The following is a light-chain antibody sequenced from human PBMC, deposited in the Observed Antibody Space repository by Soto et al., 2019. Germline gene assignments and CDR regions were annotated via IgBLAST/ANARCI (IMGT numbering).Light chain of an antibody. V-gene: IGLV7-46*01. Sequence: QAVVTQEPSLTVSPGGTVTLTCGSSTGAVPSGHYPSWFQQKPGQAPRTLIYDTSDKHSWTPARFSGSLLGGKAALTLSGAQPEDEAEYYCLLSYSGARAGVVFGGGTKLTVL. J-gene: IGLJ2*01. CDR3: LLSYSGARAGVV. CDR2: DTS. CDR1: TGAVPSGHY.